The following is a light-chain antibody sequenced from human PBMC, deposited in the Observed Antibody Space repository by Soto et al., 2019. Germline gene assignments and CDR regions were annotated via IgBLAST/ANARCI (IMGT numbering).Light chain of an antibody. CDR2: EVS. V-gene: IGLV2-8*01. CDR1: SSDVGGYNY. Sequence: QSALTQPPSASGSPGQPVTISCTGTSSDVGGYNYVSWYQQHPGKAPKLMIYEVSKRPSGVPDRFSGSKSGNTASLTVSGLQAEDEADYYCSSYAGSLSVFGGGTKLTVL. J-gene: IGLJ2*01. CDR3: SSYAGSLSV.